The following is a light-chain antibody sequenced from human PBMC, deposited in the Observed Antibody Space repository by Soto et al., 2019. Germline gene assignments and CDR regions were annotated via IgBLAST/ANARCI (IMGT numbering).Light chain of an antibody. J-gene: IGKJ3*01. CDR1: QGIRNF. CDR3: QKYSSVPV. V-gene: IGKV1-27*01. Sequence: DIQMTQSPTSLSASVGDRVTITCRASQGIRNFVAWYQQKPGKDPKLLIYAASTLQSGVPSRFSGSGSGTDFTITINSLQPEDVATYSCQKYSSVPVFGPGTKVEIK. CDR2: AAS.